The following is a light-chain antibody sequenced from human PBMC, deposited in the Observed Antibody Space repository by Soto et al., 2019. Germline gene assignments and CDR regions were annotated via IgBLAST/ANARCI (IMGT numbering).Light chain of an antibody. J-gene: IGKJ1*01. CDR2: KAS. Sequence: DIQMTQSPSTLSASVGDRVTITCRASQSISSWLAWYQQKPGKAPKLLIYKASSLESGVPSRFSGSGSGTEFTLTISSLQPYDFATYYCQQYNSYSQTFGQGTKVEIK. CDR1: QSISSW. CDR3: QQYNSYSQT. V-gene: IGKV1-5*03.